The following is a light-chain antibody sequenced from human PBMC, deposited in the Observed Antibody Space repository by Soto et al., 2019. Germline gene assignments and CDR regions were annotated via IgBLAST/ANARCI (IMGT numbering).Light chain of an antibody. CDR1: SSDVGGYNY. V-gene: IGLV2-11*01. J-gene: IGLJ1*01. CDR3: CSYAGSYTHV. Sequence: QSALTQPRSLSGSPGQSVTISCTGTSSDVGGYNYVSWYQQHPGKAPKLMIYDVSKRPSGVPDRFSGSKSGNTASLTISGLQAEDEADYYCCSYAGSYTHVFGTGTTVTVL. CDR2: DVS.